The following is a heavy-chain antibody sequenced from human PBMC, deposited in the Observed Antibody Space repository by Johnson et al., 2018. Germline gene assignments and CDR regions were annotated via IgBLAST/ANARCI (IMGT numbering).Heavy chain of an antibody. CDR2: MSSSSSYI. J-gene: IGHJ6*03. Sequence: VQLVESGGGLVEPGGSLRLSCAASGFTFSSYTMKWVRQDPGKGLGGVSSMSSSSSYIYYADSVKGRFTISRDNAKNSLYLQMNSLRAEDKAIYYCARVGGYSGYDSFYYYYMDVWGKGTTVTVSS. V-gene: IGHV3-21*01. CDR3: ARVGGYSGYDSFYYYYMDV. CDR1: GFTFSSYT. D-gene: IGHD5-12*01.